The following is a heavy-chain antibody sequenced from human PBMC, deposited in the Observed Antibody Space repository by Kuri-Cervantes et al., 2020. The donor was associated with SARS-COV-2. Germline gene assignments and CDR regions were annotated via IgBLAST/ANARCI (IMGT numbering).Heavy chain of an antibody. D-gene: IGHD3-9*01. CDR3: IKSDFDCLLYAWFDP. V-gene: IGHV3-15*01. CDR1: GFTFSNAW. CDR2: IKSKTDGGTT. J-gene: IGHJ5*02. Sequence: GGSLRLSCAASGFTFSNAWMSWVRQAPGKGLEWVGRIKSKTDGGTTDYAAPVKGRFTISRDDSKSIAYLQMNSLKTEDTAVYYCIKSDFDCLLYAWFDPWGQGSLATVSS.